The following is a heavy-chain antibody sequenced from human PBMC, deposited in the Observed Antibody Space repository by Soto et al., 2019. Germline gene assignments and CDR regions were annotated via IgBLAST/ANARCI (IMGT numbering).Heavy chain of an antibody. CDR3: ARGTGSGSYYYHGMDV. V-gene: IGHV1-2*04. CDR2: INPNSGGT. J-gene: IGHJ6*02. CDR1: GDTITGYY. D-gene: IGHD1-26*01. Sequence: GASVKASCKSSGDTITGYYMHWVRQAPEQGLEWMGWINPNSGGTNYAQKFQGWVTMTRDTSISTAYMELSRLRSDDTAVYYCARGTGSGSYYYHGMDVWGQGTTVTVSS.